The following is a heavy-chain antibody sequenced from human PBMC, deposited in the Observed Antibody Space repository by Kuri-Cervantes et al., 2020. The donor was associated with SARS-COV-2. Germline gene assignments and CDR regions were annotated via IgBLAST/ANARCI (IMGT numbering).Heavy chain of an antibody. CDR2: IIPIFGTA. V-gene: IGHV1-69*13. D-gene: IGHD6-13*01. CDR3: ARGLGIAAAFGA. Sequence: SVKVSCKASGGTFSSYAISWVRQAPGQGLEWMGGIIPIFGTANYAQKFQGRVTITADESTSTAYMELSSVRSEDTAVYYCARGLGIAAAFGAWGQGTLVTVSS. CDR1: GGTFSSYA. J-gene: IGHJ5*02.